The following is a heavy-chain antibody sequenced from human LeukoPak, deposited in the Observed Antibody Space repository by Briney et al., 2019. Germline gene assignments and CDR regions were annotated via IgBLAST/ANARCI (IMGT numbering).Heavy chain of an antibody. J-gene: IGHJ4*02. Sequence: ASVKVSCKASGYTFTSYYMHWVRQAPGQGLEWMGIINPSGGSTSYAQKFQGRVTMTRDTSTSTVYMELSSLRSEDTAVYYCARESFNILATMELGVDYWGQGTLVTVSS. CDR1: GYTFTSYY. V-gene: IGHV1-46*03. CDR2: INPSGGST. D-gene: IGHD5-12*01. CDR3: ARESFNILATMELGVDY.